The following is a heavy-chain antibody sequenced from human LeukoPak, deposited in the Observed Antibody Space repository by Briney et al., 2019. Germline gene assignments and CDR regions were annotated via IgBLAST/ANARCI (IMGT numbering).Heavy chain of an antibody. CDR3: ARGRVGATTSRYFDY. J-gene: IGHJ4*02. CDR1: GGTFSSYA. D-gene: IGHD1-26*01. Sequence: SVKVSCKASGGTFSSYAISWVRQAPGQGLEWMGGIIPIFGTANYAQKFQGRVTITADESTSTAYMELSSLRSEDTAVYYCARGRVGATTSRYFDYWGQGTLVTVSS. CDR2: IIPIFGTA. V-gene: IGHV1-69*13.